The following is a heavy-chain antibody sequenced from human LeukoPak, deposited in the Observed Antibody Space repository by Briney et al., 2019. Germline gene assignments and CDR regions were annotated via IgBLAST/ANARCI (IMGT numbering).Heavy chain of an antibody. CDR2: IRHDGSNE. J-gene: IGHJ4*02. CDR3: ARGPSGYHNT. Sequence: GGSLRLSCAASGFLFSDYAFHWVRQAPGKVLEWVALIRHDGSNEYYADSMKGRFTTSRDNSKNTLYLQMNSLRAEDTAVYYCARGPSGYHNTGGQGTLVTVSS. V-gene: IGHV3-30*02. CDR1: GFLFSDYA. D-gene: IGHD5-12*01.